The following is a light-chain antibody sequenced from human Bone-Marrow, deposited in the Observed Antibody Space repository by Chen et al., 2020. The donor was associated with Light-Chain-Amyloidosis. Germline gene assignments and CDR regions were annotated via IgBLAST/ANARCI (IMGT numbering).Light chain of an antibody. J-gene: IGLJ3*02. V-gene: IGLV4-69*01. CDR1: SGHSTYA. CDR2: VNSDGSY. CDR3: QTWDPGNGV. Sequence: QLVVTQSPSASASLGASVKLTCTLSSGHSTYAVACHQQQTDKGTRYLITVNSDGSYSKSDGIPDRFSGSSSGAERYFTISSLQSEDEADYYCQTWDPGNGVFGGGTKLTVL.